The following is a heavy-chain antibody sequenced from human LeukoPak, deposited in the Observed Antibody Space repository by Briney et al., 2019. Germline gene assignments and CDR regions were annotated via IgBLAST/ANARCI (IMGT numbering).Heavy chain of an antibody. V-gene: IGHV4-61*02. J-gene: IGHJ3*01. Sequence: SETLSLTCTVSGGSISSGSYYWSWIRQPAGKGLEWIGRIYTSGSTNYNPSLKSRVTISVDTSKNQFSLKMSSVTAADTAVYYCARDGNYYDRSGYYFSAFDLWGQGTMVTVSS. CDR3: ARDGNYYDRSGYYFSAFDL. D-gene: IGHD3-22*01. CDR1: GGSISSGSYY. CDR2: IYTSGST.